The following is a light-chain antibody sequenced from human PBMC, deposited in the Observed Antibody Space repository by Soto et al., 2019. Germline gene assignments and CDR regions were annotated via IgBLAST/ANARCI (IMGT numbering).Light chain of an antibody. CDR1: QSISSW. CDR3: QQYNSYPRT. CDR2: KAS. J-gene: IGKJ2*01. V-gene: IGKV1-5*03. Sequence: DIQMTQSPSTLSASVGDRVTITCRASQSISSWLAWYQQKPGKAPKLLIYKASSLESGFPSRFSGSESETEFTLTISSLQPDDFATYYCQQYNSYPRTFGQGTKLEIK.